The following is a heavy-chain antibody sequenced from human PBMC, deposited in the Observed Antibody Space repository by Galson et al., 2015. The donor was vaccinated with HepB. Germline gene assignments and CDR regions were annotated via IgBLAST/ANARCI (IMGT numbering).Heavy chain of an antibody. D-gene: IGHD1-20*01. CDR3: ARDPGITGRDDAFDI. Sequence: SLRLSCAASGFTFSSYWMSWVRQAPGKGLEWVANIKQDGSEKYYVDSVKGRFTISRDNAKNSLYLQMNSLRAEDTAVYYCARDPGITGRDDAFDIWGQGTMVTVSS. V-gene: IGHV3-7*01. CDR1: GFTFSSYW. J-gene: IGHJ3*02. CDR2: IKQDGSEK.